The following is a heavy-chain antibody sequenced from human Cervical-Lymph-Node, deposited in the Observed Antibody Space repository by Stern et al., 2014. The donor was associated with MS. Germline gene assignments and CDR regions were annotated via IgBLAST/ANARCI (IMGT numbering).Heavy chain of an antibody. J-gene: IGHJ5*02. Sequence: QVQLQESGPGLVKPSETLSLACTVSGGSISSSSYYWGWIRQPPGKGLEWIGSIYYSGSTYYNPSLKSRVTISGDTSNNPFPLKLSSVTAADTAVYYCARASPRSLDPWGQGTLVTVSS. CDR1: GGSISSSSYY. CDR2: IYYSGST. V-gene: IGHV4-39*01. CDR3: ARASPRSLDP. D-gene: IGHD6-6*01.